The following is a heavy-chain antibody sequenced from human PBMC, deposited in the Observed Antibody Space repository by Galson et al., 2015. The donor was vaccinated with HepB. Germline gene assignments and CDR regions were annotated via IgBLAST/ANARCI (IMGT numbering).Heavy chain of an antibody. CDR3: ARGPTYYDILTGYSGDAFEI. V-gene: IGHV3-23*01. Sequence: SLRLSCAASGFTFSNYAMNWVRQAPGKGLEWVSALSGSGGSTYSADSAKGRFTISRDNSKNTLYLQMNSLRAEDTAVYFCARGPTYYDILTGYSGDAFEIWGQGTKVTVSS. CDR1: GFTFSNYA. J-gene: IGHJ3*02. D-gene: IGHD3-9*01. CDR2: LSGSGGST.